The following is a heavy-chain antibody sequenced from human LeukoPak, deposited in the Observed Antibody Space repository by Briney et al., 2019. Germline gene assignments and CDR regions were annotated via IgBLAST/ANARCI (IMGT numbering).Heavy chain of an antibody. V-gene: IGHV4-59*01. CDR2: IYYSGST. CDR1: GGSISSYY. Sequence: PSETLSLTCTVSGGSISSYYWSWIRQPPGKGLEWIAYIYYSGSTNYNPSLKSRGTISVDTSKKQFSLKLSSVSAADTAVYYCARGLSGYSYGYDYYYMDVWGKGTTVTVSS. J-gene: IGHJ6*03. D-gene: IGHD5-18*01. CDR3: ARGLSGYSYGYDYYYMDV.